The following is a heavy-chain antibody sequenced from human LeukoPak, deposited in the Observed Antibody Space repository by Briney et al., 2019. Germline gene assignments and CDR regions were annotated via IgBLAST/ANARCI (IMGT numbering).Heavy chain of an antibody. CDR3: ARDTFQPGLIDS. Sequence: GGSLRLSCAASGFTFSRYAMNWVRQAPGKGLQWVSYINTDSSDIHYADSVKGRFTISRDNARNTLHLQLSSLRAEDSAVYYCARDTFQPGLIDSWGQGTLVTVSS. V-gene: IGHV3-21*05. CDR2: INTDSSDI. CDR1: GFTFSRYA. J-gene: IGHJ4*02. D-gene: IGHD2-2*01.